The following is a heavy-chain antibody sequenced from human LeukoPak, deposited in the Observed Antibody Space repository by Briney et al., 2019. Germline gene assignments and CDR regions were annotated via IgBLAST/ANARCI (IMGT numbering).Heavy chain of an antibody. D-gene: IGHD1-7*01. V-gene: IGHV1-2*02. CDR1: GYTFTGYY. CDR3: ARGTALTGTTKYYYYMDV. CDR2: INPNSGGT. J-gene: IGHJ6*03. Sequence: ASVKVSCKASGYTFTGYYMHWVRQAPGQGLEWMGWINPNSGGTNYAQKFRGRVTMTRDTSISTAYMELSRLRSDDTAVYYCARGTALTGTTKYYYYMDVWGKGTTVTVSS.